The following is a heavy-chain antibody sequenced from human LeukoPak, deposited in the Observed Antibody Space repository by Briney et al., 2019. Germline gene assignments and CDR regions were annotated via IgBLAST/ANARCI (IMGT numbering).Heavy chain of an antibody. CDR1: GFTFSNYE. V-gene: IGHV3-48*03. CDR3: ARGPRNADWYFDL. CDR2: ISISGSTM. J-gene: IGHJ2*01. Sequence: GGSLRLPCAASGFTFSNYEMNWVRQAPGKGLEWVSYISISGSTMYYADSVKGRFTISRDNAKNSLCLQMNSLRAEDTAVYYCARGPRNADWYFDLWGRGTLVTVSS. D-gene: IGHD1-14*01.